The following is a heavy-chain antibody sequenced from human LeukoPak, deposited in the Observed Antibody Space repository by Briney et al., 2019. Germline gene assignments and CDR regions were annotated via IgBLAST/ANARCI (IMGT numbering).Heavy chain of an antibody. D-gene: IGHD2-2*01. Sequence: SETLSLTCAVYGGSFSGYYWSWIRQPPGKGLEWIGEIIHSGSTNYNPSLKSQVTISVDASKNQFSLKLSSVTAADTAVYYCARVRSIVVVPANTRFDYWGQGTLVTVSS. V-gene: IGHV4-34*12. CDR3: ARVRSIVVVPANTRFDY. CDR1: GGSFSGYY. J-gene: IGHJ4*02. CDR2: IIHSGST.